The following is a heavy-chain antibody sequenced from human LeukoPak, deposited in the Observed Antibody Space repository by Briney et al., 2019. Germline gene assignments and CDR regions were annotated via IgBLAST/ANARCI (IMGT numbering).Heavy chain of an antibody. D-gene: IGHD3-22*01. Sequence: SETLSLTCAVYGGSFSGYYWSWIRQPPGKGLEWIGEINHSGSTNYNPSLKSRVTISVDTSKNQFSLKPSSVTAADTAVYFCASGPYSSGYYYYFDYWGQGTLVTVSS. CDR1: GGSFSGYY. J-gene: IGHJ4*02. V-gene: IGHV4-34*01. CDR2: INHSGST. CDR3: ASGPYSSGYYYYFDY.